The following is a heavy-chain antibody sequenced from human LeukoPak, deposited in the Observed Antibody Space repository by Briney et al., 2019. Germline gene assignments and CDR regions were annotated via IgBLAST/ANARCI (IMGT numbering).Heavy chain of an antibody. CDR3: ATGMGIWVLY. CDR1: GGSISSGGYY. Sequence: SQTLFLTCTVSGGSISSGGYYWSWIRQHAGQGLEWIGYIYYSGSTYYNPSLKSRVTISVDTSKNQFSLKLSSVTAADTAVYYCATGMGIWVLYWGQGTLVTVSS. J-gene: IGHJ4*02. D-gene: IGHD6-13*01. CDR2: IYYSGST. V-gene: IGHV4-31*03.